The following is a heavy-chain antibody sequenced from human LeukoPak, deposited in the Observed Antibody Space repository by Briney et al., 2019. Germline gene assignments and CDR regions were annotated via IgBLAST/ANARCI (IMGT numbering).Heavy chain of an antibody. Sequence: PSETLSLTCTVSGGSISSSSYYWGWIRQPPGKGLERIGSIYYSGSTYYNPSLKSRVTISVDTSKNQFSLKLSSVTAADTAVYYCARRGRYGGYDFSFDYWGQGTLVTVSS. CDR1: GGSISSSSYY. J-gene: IGHJ4*02. V-gene: IGHV4-39*01. CDR2: IYYSGST. CDR3: ARRGRYGGYDFSFDY. D-gene: IGHD5-12*01.